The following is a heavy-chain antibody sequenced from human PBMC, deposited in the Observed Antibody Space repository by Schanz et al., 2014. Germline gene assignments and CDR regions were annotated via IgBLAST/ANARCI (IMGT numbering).Heavy chain of an antibody. D-gene: IGHD3-10*01. CDR3: AKDQLANYRGSGYNWFDP. V-gene: IGHV3-66*03. CDR1: GFTVNTNY. CDR2: MYINSGST. J-gene: IGHJ5*02. Sequence: EVQLVESGGGLIQPGGSLRLSCAVSGFTVNTNYMSWVRQAPGKGLEWISSMYINSGSTQYADSVKGRFSVSRDNSKNTLYLQMNSLRADDTAVYYCAKDQLANYRGSGYNWFDPWGQGTLVTVSS.